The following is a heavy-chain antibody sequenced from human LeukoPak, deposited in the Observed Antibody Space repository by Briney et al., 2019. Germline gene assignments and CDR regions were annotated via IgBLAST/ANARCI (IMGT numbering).Heavy chain of an antibody. CDR1: GFTFSSYA. D-gene: IGHD2-8*01. V-gene: IGHV3-23*01. CDR3: AKDIVLMVYAPTYGMDV. Sequence: GGTLRLSCAASGFTFSSYAMSWVRQAPGKGLEWVSAISGSSGSTYYADSVKGRFTISRDNSKNTLYLQMNSLRAEDTAVYYCAKDIVLMVYAPTYGMDVWGQGTTVTVSS. J-gene: IGHJ6*02. CDR2: ISGSSGST.